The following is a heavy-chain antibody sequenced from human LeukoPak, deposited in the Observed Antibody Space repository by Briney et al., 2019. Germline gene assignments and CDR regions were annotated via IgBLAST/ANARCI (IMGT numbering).Heavy chain of an antibody. CDR1: GYTFTCYY. CDR2: INPNSGGT. D-gene: IGHD3-9*01. J-gene: IGHJ4*02. CDR3: ARSRYFDWLFYFDY. V-gene: IGHV1-2*02. Sequence: ASVKVSCKASGYTFTCYYMHWVRQAPGQGLEWMGWINPNSGGTNYAQKFQGRVTMTRDTSISTAYMELSRLRSDDTAVYYCARSRYFDWLFYFDYWGQGTLVTVSS.